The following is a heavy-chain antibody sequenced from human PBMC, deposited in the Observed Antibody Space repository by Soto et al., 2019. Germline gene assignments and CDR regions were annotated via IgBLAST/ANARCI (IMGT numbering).Heavy chain of an antibody. CDR2: INAGNGNT. CDR1: GYAFTSDL. Sequence: SVNGDRKASGYAFTSDLMHRLRQEPGQRLEWMGWINAGNGNTKYSQKFQGRVTITRDTSASTAYMELSSLRSEDTAVYYCARGSVWGSYRYQPDYWGQGTLVTVSS. CDR3: ARGSVWGSYRYQPDY. V-gene: IGHV1-3*01. J-gene: IGHJ4*02. D-gene: IGHD3-16*02.